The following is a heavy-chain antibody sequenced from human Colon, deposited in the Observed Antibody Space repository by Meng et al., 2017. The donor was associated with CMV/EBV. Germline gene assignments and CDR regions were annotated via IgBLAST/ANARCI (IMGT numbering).Heavy chain of an antibody. CDR2: IYNNGDT. CDR3: AKAEAADFWSGASASYYFDH. V-gene: IGHV3-53*01. D-gene: IGHD3-3*01. CDR1: GFTVSNFH. J-gene: IGHJ4*02. Sequence: GESLKISCAASGFTVSNFHMCWVRQAPGKGLECVSAIYNNGDTYHTDAVKGRFTISRDNSRNTLYLDIDNLRADDTAVYYCAKAEAADFWSGASASYYFDHWGQGTTVTVSS.